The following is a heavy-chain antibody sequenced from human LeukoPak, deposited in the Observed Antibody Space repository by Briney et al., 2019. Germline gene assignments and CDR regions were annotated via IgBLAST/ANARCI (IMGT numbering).Heavy chain of an antibody. CDR3: AAAWVPSSVDTAMVFDY. CDR2: INHSGST. V-gene: IGHV4-34*01. J-gene: IGHJ4*02. CDR1: GGSFSGYY. D-gene: IGHD5-18*01. Sequence: SETLSLTCAVYGGSFSGYYWSWIRQPPGKGLEWIGEINHSGSTNYNPSLKSRVTISVDTSKNQFSLKLSSVTAADTAVYYCAAAWVPSSVDTAMVFDYWGQGTLVTVSS.